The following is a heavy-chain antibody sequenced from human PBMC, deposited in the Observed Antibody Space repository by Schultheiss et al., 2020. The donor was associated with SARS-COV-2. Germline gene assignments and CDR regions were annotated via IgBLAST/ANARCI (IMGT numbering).Heavy chain of an antibody. J-gene: IGHJ6*02. CDR1: GFTFSSYG. D-gene: IGHD6-6*01. Sequence: RGSLRLSCAASGFTFSSYGMHWVRQAPGKGLEWVAVIWYDGSNKYYADSVKGRFTISRDNSKNTLYLQMNSLRAEDTAVYYCARDSYPSSSSGRYYYYYGMDVWGQGTTVTVSS. V-gene: IGHV3-33*01. CDR2: IWYDGSNK. CDR3: ARDSYPSSSSGRYYYYYGMDV.